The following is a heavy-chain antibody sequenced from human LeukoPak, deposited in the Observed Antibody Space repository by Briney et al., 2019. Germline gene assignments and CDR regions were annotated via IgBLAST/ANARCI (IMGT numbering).Heavy chain of an antibody. Sequence: SQTLSLTCAISGDSVSSKSATWNWLRQSPSRGLEWLGRTYYRSKWYNDYAVSVKSRITINPDTSKNQFSLKLSSVTAADTAVYYCARDLDSSGFFDYWGQGTLVTVSS. CDR2: TYYRSKWYN. CDR1: GDSVSSKSAT. CDR3: ARDLDSSGFFDY. J-gene: IGHJ4*02. D-gene: IGHD3-22*01. V-gene: IGHV6-1*01.